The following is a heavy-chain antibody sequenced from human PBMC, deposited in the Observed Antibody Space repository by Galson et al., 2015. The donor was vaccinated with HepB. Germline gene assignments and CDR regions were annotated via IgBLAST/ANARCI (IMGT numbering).Heavy chain of an antibody. Sequence: SLRLSCAASGFTFSSYWVSWVRQAPGKGLEWMANIKQDGSEKYYVDSVKGRFTISRDNAKNSLYLQMNSLRAEDTAVYYCARDGPPDYYDSSGYPDYWGQGTLDTVSS. D-gene: IGHD3-22*01. CDR3: ARDGPPDYYDSSGYPDY. V-gene: IGHV3-7*01. CDR1: GFTFSSYW. CDR2: IKQDGSEK. J-gene: IGHJ4*02.